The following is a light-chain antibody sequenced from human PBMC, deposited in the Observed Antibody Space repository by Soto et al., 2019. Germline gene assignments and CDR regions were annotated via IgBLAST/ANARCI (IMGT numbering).Light chain of an antibody. CDR2: GAS. CDR1: QSVFNNH. Sequence: EIVLTQSPGTPSLSPGERATLSCRASQSVFNNHIGWYQQKPGQAPRRLIFGASFRATGIPDRFSGSGSGTDFTLTISRLEPEDFAVYYCQQYGSSPTTFGQGTKVDIK. V-gene: IGKV3-20*01. J-gene: IGKJ1*01. CDR3: QQYGSSPTT.